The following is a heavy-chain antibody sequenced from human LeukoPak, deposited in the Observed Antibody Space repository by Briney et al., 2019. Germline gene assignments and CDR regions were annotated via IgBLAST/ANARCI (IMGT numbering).Heavy chain of an antibody. CDR1: GFSVSLNY. CDR3: ARVGDHFHWYQDL. CDR2: LYSGSDT. D-gene: IGHD3-9*01. Sequence: GGSLTLSCAASGFSVSLNYMNWVRQAPGKGLEWVSILYSGSDTYYADSVKGRFTISRDSSKNMLFLHMNSLRAEDTAVYYCARVGDHFHWYQDLWGRGTLVTVSS. V-gene: IGHV3-53*01. J-gene: IGHJ2*01.